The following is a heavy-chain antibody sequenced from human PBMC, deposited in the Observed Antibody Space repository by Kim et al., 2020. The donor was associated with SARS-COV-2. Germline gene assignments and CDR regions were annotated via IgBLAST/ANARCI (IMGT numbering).Heavy chain of an antibody. D-gene: IGHD6-13*01. CDR3: ASRSRGYSSSWFYFDY. J-gene: IGHJ4*02. V-gene: IGHV1-8*01. CDR1: GYTFTSYD. CDR2: MNPNSGNT. Sequence: ASVKVSCKASGYTFTSYDINWVRQATGQGLEWMGWMNPNSGNTGYAQKFQGRVTMTRNTSISTAYMELSSLRSEDTAVYYCASRSRGYSSSWFYFDYWGQGTLVTVSS.